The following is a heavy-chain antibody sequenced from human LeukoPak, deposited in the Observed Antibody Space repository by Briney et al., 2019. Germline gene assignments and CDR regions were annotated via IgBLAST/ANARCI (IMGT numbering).Heavy chain of an antibody. J-gene: IGHJ4*02. CDR2: INHSGST. D-gene: IGHD1-26*01. V-gene: IGHV4-34*01. CDR1: GASISSYY. Sequence: SETLSLTCTVSGASISSYYWSWIRQPPGKGLEWIGEINHSGSTNYNPSLKSRVTIPVDTSKNQFSLKLSSVTAADTAVYYCARRHSGSYEFDYWGQGTLVTVSS. CDR3: ARRHSGSYEFDY.